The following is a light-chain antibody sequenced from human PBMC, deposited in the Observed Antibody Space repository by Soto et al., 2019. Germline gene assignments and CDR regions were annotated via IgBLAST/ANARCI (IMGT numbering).Light chain of an antibody. V-gene: IGLV4-69*01. CDR2: LNSDGSH. CDR3: QTWVTGIHT. J-gene: IGLJ2*01. CDR1: SGHSNYA. Sequence: QPVLTQSPSASASLGASVKLTCTLSSGHSNYAIAWHQQHPEKGPRFLMKLNSDGSHSKGDGIPDRFSGSSSGAERYLTISPLQSEDEADYYCQTWVTGIHTFGRGTKLTVL.